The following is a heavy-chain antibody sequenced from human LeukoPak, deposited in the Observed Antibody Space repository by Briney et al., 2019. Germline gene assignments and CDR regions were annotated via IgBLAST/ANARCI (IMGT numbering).Heavy chain of an antibody. D-gene: IGHD3-22*01. CDR2: INAGNGNT. J-gene: IGHJ5*02. CDR3: ARGGVDSGYDYYYYDSSGYYSNWFDP. Sequence: GASEKVSCKASGYTFTSYAMHWVRQAPGQRLEWMGWINAGNGNTKYSQKFQGRVTITRDTSASTAYMELSSLRSEDTAVYYCARGGVDSGYDYYYYDSSGYYSNWFDPWGQGTLVTVSS. CDR1: GYTFTSYA. V-gene: IGHV1-3*01.